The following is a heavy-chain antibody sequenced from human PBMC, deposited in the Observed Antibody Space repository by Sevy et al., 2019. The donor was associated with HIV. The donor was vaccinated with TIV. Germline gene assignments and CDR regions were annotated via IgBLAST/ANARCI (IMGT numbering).Heavy chain of an antibody. CDR3: ASGYTSSRGPFDY. CDR1: GGSISSSSYY. CDR2: IYFGGTT. Sequence: SETLSLTCTVSGGSISSSSYYWGWIRQPPGKGLEWIGTIYFGGTTYNNPSPKSRVTLSLDTSKNQFSLKLTSVAAADTALYFCASGYTSSRGPFDYWGQGALVTVSS. D-gene: IGHD2-2*01. J-gene: IGHJ4*02. V-gene: IGHV4-39*01.